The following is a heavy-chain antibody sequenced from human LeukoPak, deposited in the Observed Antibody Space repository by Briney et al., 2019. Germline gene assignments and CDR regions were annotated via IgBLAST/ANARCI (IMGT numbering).Heavy chain of an antibody. CDR3: ARRSPLEWLSEQYYFDY. Sequence: GGSWRFSWEASGLTFHNNWISWFGKAPGKGLEWVPKINQDGSEKNYVDSVKGRFTISRDNAKNSLSLQMDSLRAEDTAVYYCARRSPLEWLSEQYYFDYWGQGTLVTVSS. D-gene: IGHD3-3*01. V-gene: IGHV3-7*03. J-gene: IGHJ4*02. CDR2: INQDGSEK. CDR1: GLTFHNNW.